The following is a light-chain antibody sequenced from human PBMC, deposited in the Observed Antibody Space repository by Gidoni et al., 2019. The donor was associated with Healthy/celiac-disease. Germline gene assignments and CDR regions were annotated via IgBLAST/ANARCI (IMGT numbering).Light chain of an antibody. J-gene: IGKJ4*01. CDR1: QSVLYSSNNKHY. Sequence: IVLTQSPASLAVSLGERATLTCKSSQSVLYSSNNKHYLAGYQQKPGQPPKLLIYWASTRESGVHDRFSGSGSGTDFTLTISSLQAEDVAVYYCQQYYSTPLTFGAGTKVEIK. CDR3: QQYYSTPLT. CDR2: WAS. V-gene: IGKV4-1*01.